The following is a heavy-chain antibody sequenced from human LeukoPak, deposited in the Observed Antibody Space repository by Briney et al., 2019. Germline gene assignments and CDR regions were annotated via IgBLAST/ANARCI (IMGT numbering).Heavy chain of an antibody. CDR3: ARRSTTFGVASFDY. CDR1: GFTLSTYA. V-gene: IGHV5-51*01. CDR2: IYPGDSDT. D-gene: IGHD3-3*01. J-gene: IGHJ4*02. Sequence: KAGGSLRLSCAASGFTLSTYAMSWVRQMPGKGLEWMGIIYPGDSDTRYSPSFQGQVTISADKSISTAYLQWSSLKASDTAMYYCARRSTTFGVASFDYWGQGTLVTVSS.